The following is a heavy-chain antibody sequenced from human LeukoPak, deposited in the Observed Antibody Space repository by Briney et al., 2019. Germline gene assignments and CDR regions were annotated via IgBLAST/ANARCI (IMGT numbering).Heavy chain of an antibody. J-gene: IGHJ4*02. CDR1: GGSFSGYY. Sequence: SETLSLTCAVYGGSFSGYYWSWIRQPPGKGLEWIGEINHSGSTNYNPSLKSRVTISVDTSKNQFSLKLSSVTAADTAVYYCARGSNRYFDYWGQGTLVTVSS. CDR2: INHSGST. V-gene: IGHV4-34*01. CDR3: ARGSNRYFDY. D-gene: IGHD2/OR15-2a*01.